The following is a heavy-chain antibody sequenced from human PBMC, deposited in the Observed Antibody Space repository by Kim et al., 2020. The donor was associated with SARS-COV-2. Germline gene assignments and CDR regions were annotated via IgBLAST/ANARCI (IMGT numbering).Heavy chain of an antibody. CDR1: GFSFSNNW. Sequence: GGSLRLSCAVSGFSFSNNWMSWVRQAPGKGLEWVANIKADGSEENYVDSVKGRFTVSRDNAKNSLYLQMNNLRGDDTAVYYCARESGNYYDTSGYQYPYYFDYWGQGTLVTVSS. CDR3: ARESGNYYDTSGYQYPYYFDY. J-gene: IGHJ4*02. CDR2: IKADGSEE. D-gene: IGHD3-22*01. V-gene: IGHV3-7*03.